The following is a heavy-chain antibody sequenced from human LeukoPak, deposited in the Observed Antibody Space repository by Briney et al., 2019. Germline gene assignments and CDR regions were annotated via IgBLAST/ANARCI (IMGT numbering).Heavy chain of an antibody. D-gene: IGHD3-3*01. J-gene: IGHJ4*02. CDR1: GFTFSTYA. V-gene: IGHV3-23*01. Sequence: GGSLRLSCAAYGFTFSTYAMNWVRQAPGKGLEWVSFISGSGGTIYYADSVKGRFTISRDNSENTLYLQMNSLRAGDAAAYYCAKAHDYDFWSAFDSWGQGTLVTVSS. CDR2: ISGSGGTI. CDR3: AKAHDYDFWSAFDS.